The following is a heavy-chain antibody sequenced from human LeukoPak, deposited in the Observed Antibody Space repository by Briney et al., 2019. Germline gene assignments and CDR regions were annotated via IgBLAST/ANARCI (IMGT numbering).Heavy chain of an antibody. CDR1: GGSISSSTYY. V-gene: IGHV4-39*07. CDR3: AMEIAARPLDAFDI. J-gene: IGHJ3*02. D-gene: IGHD6-6*01. Sequence: SETLSLTCTVSGGSISSSTYYWGWIRQPPGKGLEWIGSVYYSGTTYYNPSLKSRVTISADTSKNHFSLNLTSVTAADTAVYYCAMEIAARPLDAFDIWGQGTMVTVSS. CDR2: VYYSGTT.